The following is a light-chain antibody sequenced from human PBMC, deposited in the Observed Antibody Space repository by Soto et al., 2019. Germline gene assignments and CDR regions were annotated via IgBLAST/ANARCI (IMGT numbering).Light chain of an antibody. CDR1: QTVSHSSHNKKY. Sequence: DIVVTQSPDSLAVSLGERATIHCKSSQTVSHSSHNKKYLAWYQETRGQTPKMVIYWASTRYSGVPDRFSGSGSGTDCTLTISRLQAEDVAVYYCQQYYSAPWTFGQGTKVDIK. J-gene: IGKJ1*01. CDR3: QQYYSAPWT. V-gene: IGKV4-1*01. CDR2: WAS.